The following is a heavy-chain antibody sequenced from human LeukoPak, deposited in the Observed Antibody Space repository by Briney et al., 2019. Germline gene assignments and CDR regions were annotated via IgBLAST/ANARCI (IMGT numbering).Heavy chain of an antibody. J-gene: IGHJ6*03. Sequence: SVKVSCKASGGTFSSYTISWVRQAPGQGLEWMGRIIPILGIANYAQRFQGRVTITADKSTSTAYMELSSLRSEDTAVYYCARDQLDTATGSLYYYMDVWGKGTTVTVSS. CDR2: IIPILGIA. V-gene: IGHV1-69*04. D-gene: IGHD5-18*01. CDR1: GGTFSSYT. CDR3: ARDQLDTATGSLYYYMDV.